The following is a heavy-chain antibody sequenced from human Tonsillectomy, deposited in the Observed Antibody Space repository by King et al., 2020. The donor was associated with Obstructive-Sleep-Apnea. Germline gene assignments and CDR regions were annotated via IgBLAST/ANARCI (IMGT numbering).Heavy chain of an antibody. D-gene: IGHD3-10*01. CDR2: IDCDDDK. V-gene: IGHV2-70*01. J-gene: IGHJ6*02. Sequence: VTLKESGPALVKPTQTLTLTCTFSGFSLSPSGMCVSWIRQPPGKALEWLALIDCDDDKYYSTTLKTRLTIPKDTTKNQVVLTMTNMDPVDTATYYCAGSGGGVYYYGMDVWGQGTTVTVSS. CDR1: GFSLSPSGMC. CDR3: AGSGGGVYYYGMDV.